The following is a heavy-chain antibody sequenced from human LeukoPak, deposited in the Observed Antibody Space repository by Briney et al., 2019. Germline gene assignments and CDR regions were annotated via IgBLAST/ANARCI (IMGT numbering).Heavy chain of an antibody. D-gene: IGHD3-22*01. Sequence: GGSLRLSCAASGFXFSTYGIHWVRQAPGKGLEWVAVISYDGSNEYYADSVKGRFTISRDNSKNTLYLQMNSLRAEDTAVYYCATPSSTMIVVDVGDYWGQGTLVTVSS. CDR3: ATPSSTMIVVDVGDY. V-gene: IGHV3-30*03. CDR2: ISYDGSNE. CDR1: GFXFSTYG. J-gene: IGHJ4*02.